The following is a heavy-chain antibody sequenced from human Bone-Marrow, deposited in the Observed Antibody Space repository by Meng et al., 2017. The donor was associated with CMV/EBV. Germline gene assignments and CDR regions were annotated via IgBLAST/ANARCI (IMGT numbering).Heavy chain of an antibody. CDR1: GYIFTTYG. D-gene: IGHD6-19*01. CDR3: ATQYNSGWYLGY. Sequence: ASVKVSCKASGYIFTTYGISWVRQAPGQGLEWMGWISTYTGNTTYAQKIQGRVTMTKDTSTNTAYMDLRSLRSDDTAVYYCATQYNSGWYLGYWGQGTLVTVSS. J-gene: IGHJ4*02. CDR2: ISTYTGNT. V-gene: IGHV1-18*01.